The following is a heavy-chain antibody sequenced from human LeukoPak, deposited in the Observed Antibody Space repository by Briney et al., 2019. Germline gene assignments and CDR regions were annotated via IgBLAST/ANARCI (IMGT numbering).Heavy chain of an antibody. D-gene: IGHD3-10*01. J-gene: IGHJ6*03. CDR2: ISGSGGST. V-gene: IGHV3-23*01. CDR3: AKSPGAYYYYYMDV. CDR1: GFTFSSYA. Sequence: GSLRLSCAASGFTFSSYAMSWVRQAPGKGLEWVSAISGSGGSTYYADSVKGRFTISRDNSKNTLYLQMNSLRAEDTAVYYCAKSPGAYYYYYMDVWGKGTTVTVSS.